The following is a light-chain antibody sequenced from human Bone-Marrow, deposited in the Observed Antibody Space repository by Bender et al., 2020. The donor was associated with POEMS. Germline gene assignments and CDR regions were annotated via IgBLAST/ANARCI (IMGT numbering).Light chain of an antibody. CDR3: CSYAGGTTFVV. Sequence: QSALTQTASVSGSPGQSLTISCTGTRADVGGYNLVSWYQHHPGKAPKLLIHEVTERPSGVSNRFSGSKSGNTASLTISGLQAEDEAAYYCCSYAGGTTFVVFGGGTKLTVL. CDR2: EVT. V-gene: IGLV2-23*02. CDR1: RADVGGYNL. J-gene: IGLJ3*02.